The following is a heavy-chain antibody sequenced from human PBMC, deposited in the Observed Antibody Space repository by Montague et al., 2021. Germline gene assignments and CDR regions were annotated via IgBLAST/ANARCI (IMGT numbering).Heavy chain of an antibody. Sequence: SETLSLTCTVSGGSISSSSYYWGWIRQPPGKGLEWIGSIYYSGNTYYSPSLKSRVTISVDPSKNQFSLRLSSVTAADTAVYYCARPNIVTIHWYFDLWGRGTLVLVSS. CDR2: IYYSGNT. J-gene: IGHJ2*01. CDR3: ARPNIVTIHWYFDL. V-gene: IGHV4-39*01. D-gene: IGHD5-12*01. CDR1: GGSISSSSYY.